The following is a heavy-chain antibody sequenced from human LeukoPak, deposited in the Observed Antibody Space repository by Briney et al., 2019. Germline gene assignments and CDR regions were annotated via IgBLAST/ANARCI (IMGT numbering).Heavy chain of an antibody. D-gene: IGHD4-17*01. Sequence: GGSLRLSCAASGFTFSGFAMAWVRQIPGKGLEWISGILANGFTQYYADSVRGRFTISRDNSRDTLFLEMSSLRGDDTAIYLCAKDLTYGDGRWEFASWGQGTLVTVA. V-gene: IGHV3-23*01. CDR1: GFTFSGFA. J-gene: IGHJ5*01. CDR2: ILANGFTQ. CDR3: AKDLTYGDGRWEFAS.